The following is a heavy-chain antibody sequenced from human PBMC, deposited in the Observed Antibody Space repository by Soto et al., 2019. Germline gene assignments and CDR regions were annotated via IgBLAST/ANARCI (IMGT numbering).Heavy chain of an antibody. CDR3: APLPVSLSGPYGIHV. Sequence: SETLSLTCSVSVYSVSSSDYYWAWIRQPPGKGLEWIGSMFYSWLTYYNPSLKSRVTLSVDTSKNHFSVRLNSVTSADTAVYYCAPLPVSLSGPYGIHVWGQGTTVTVS. V-gene: IGHV4-39*01. D-gene: IGHD2-15*01. CDR2: MFYSWLT. J-gene: IGHJ6*02. CDR1: VYSVSSSDYY.